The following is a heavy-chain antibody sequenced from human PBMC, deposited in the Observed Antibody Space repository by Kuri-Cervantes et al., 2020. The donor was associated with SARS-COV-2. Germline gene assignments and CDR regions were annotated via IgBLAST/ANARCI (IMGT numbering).Heavy chain of an antibody. CDR1: GFTFSSYS. D-gene: IGHD1-1*01. CDR2: ISSSSSYI. Sequence: GGSLRLSCAASGFTFSSYSMNWVRQAPGKGLEWVSSISSSSSYIHYADSVKGRFTISRDNAKNMLFLQMNSLRAEDTAVYYCVRDGDHWNFDYWGQGTPVTVSS. CDR3: VRDGDHWNFDY. J-gene: IGHJ4*02. V-gene: IGHV3-21*01.